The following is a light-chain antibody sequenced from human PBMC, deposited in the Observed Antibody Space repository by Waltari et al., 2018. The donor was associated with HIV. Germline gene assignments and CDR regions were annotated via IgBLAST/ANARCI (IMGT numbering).Light chain of an antibody. V-gene: IGKV3-11*01. CDR2: DAF. J-gene: IGKJ2*01. CDR1: QSVSSY. Sequence: EIVLTQSPATLSFSPGERATLSCRASQSVSSYLAWYQQKPDQAPSLLVYDAFNRATGIPARFSGSGSGTDFTLTISSLEPEDFAVYYCQQRSNWPHTFGQGTKLEIK. CDR3: QQRSNWPHT.